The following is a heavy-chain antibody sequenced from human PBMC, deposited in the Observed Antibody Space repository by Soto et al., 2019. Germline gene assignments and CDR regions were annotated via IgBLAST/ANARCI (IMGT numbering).Heavy chain of an antibody. CDR2: VSGRGDGT. Sequence: EVQLLESGGGLVQPGGSLRLSCSVSGFTFSDYAMNWVRQAPGKGLEWVSAVSGRGDGTFYADSVKGRFTISRDNSKNTVYMQMNSLTADDTAVYYFAKDVREVLPYYGMDVWGRGTTVKVSS. CDR1: GFTFSDYA. J-gene: IGHJ6*02. V-gene: IGHV3-23*01. CDR3: AKDVREVLPYYGMDV.